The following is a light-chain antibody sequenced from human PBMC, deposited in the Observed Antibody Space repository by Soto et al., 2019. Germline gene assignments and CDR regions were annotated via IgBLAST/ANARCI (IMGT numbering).Light chain of an antibody. CDR1: QSVSSN. CDR2: GAS. CDR3: QQYNNWPPYT. V-gene: IGKV3-15*01. J-gene: IGKJ2*01. Sequence: EIVMTQPPATLSVPPGERATLSCRASQSVSSNLAWYQQKPGQAPRLLIYGASTRATGIPARFSGSGSGTEFTLTISSLQSEDFAVYYCQQYNNWPPYTCGQGTKLEIK.